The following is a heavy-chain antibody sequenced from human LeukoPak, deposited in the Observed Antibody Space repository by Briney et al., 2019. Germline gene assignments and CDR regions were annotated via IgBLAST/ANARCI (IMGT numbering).Heavy chain of an antibody. CDR1: GFTFSNYA. J-gene: IGHJ4*02. CDR2: ISRSTTGGS. CDR3: ARERLPSVGATLFDY. D-gene: IGHD1-26*01. Sequence: PGGSLRLSCAASGFTFSNYAMSWVRQAPGKGLEWVSPISRSTTGGSYYADSVKGRFTVSRDNDKNTVYLQMNSLRSEDTAVYYCARERLPSVGATLFDYWGQGTLVTVSS. V-gene: IGHV3-23*01.